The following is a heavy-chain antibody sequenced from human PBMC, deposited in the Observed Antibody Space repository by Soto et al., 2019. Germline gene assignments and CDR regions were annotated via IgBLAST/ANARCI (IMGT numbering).Heavy chain of an antibody. J-gene: IGHJ4*02. CDR1: GYTFTGYY. V-gene: IGHV1-2*04. D-gene: IGHD2-15*01. CDR3: ARDGSCSGGSCYLRYFDY. CDR2: INPNSGGT. Sequence: ASVKVSCKASGYTFTGYYMHWVRQAPGQGLEWMGWINPNSGGTNYAQKFQGWVTMTRDTSISTAYMELSRLRSDDTAVYYCARDGSCSGGSCYLRYFDYWGQGTLVTVSS.